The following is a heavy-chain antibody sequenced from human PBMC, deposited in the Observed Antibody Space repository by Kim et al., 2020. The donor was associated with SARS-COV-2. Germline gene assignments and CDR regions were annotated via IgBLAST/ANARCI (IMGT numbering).Heavy chain of an antibody. V-gene: IGHV4-34*01. CDR3: ARALYCSSTSCYSGVSGYYYGMDV. CDR1: GGSFSGYY. CDR2: INHSGST. Sequence: SETLSLTCAVYGGSFSGYYWSWIRQPPGKGLEWIGEINHSGSTNYNPSLKSRVTISVDTSKNQFSLKLSSVTAADTAVYYCARALYCSSTSCYSGVSGYYYGMDVWGQGTTVTVSS. D-gene: IGHD2-2*01. J-gene: IGHJ6*02.